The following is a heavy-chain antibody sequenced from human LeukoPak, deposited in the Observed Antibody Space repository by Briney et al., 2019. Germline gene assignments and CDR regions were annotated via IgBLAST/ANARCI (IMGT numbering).Heavy chain of an antibody. D-gene: IGHD3-3*01. CDR1: GGSFSGHY. CDR2: INHDGST. Sequence: SETLSLTCAVYGGSFSGHYWNWIRQPPGKGLEWIGGINHDGSTNSNPSLRSRVTISVDTSKNQFFLRLTSVSAADTAVYYCARGARYLGWFVVGRPPSEYYLDNWGQGTQVTVSS. CDR3: ARGARYLGWFVVGRPPSEYYLDN. J-gene: IGHJ4*02. V-gene: IGHV4-34*01.